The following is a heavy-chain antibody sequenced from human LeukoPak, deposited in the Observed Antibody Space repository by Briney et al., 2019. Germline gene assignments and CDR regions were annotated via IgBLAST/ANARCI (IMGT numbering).Heavy chain of an antibody. CDR1: GFTFSKVW. J-gene: IGHJ4*02. V-gene: IGHV3-15*01. D-gene: IGHD3-9*01. CDR2: IKSKTDGGAT. CDR3: STQDDILTGYPYDY. Sequence: GGSLSLSCAASGFTFSKVWMSWVRQAPGKGLEWVGRIKSKTDGGATDYAAPVKGRFTISRDDSENTLYLQMNSLKTEDTAVYYCSTQDDILTGYPYDYWGQGTLVTVSS.